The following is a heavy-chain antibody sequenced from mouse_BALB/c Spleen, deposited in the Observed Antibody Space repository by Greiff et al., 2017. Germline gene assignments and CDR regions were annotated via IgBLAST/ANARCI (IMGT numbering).Heavy chain of an antibody. Sequence: EVQLQQSGAELVKPGASVKLSCTASGFNIKDTYMHWVKQRPEQGLEWIGRIDPANGNTKYDPKFQGKATITADTSSNTAYLQLSSLTSEDTAVYCCATSYYAFAYWGQGTLVTVSA. CDR3: ATSYYAFAY. V-gene: IGHV14-3*02. CDR2: IDPANGNT. CDR1: GFNIKDTY. D-gene: IGHD2-10*01. J-gene: IGHJ3*01.